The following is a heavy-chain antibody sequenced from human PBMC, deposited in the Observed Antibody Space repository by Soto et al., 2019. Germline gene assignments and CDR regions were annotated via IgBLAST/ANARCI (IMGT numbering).Heavy chain of an antibody. J-gene: IGHJ6*02. D-gene: IGHD2-21*02. Sequence: TLSLTCTVSGGFIIGYYYHWTWIRQSPGKGLEWIGYVFHSGSVLYNPSLKSRLNISVDTSKNQFSLRLSSVTAADTAVYFCAREDDGGDRDCCGLDVWGQGTTVSVS. CDR1: GGFIIGYYYH. CDR3: AREDDGGDRDCCGLDV. V-gene: IGHV4-30-4*08. CDR2: VFHSGSV.